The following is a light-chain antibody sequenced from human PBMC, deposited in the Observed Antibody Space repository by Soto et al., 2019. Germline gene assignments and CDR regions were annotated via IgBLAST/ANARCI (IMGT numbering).Light chain of an antibody. CDR1: QSLLHSNGYNY. CDR3: MQALQTPLT. J-gene: IGKJ4*01. Sequence: IVMAHTPLSLPVTPGEPASISCRSSQSLLHSNGYNYLDWYLQKPGQSPQLLIYLGSNRASGVPDRFSGSGSGTDFTLKISRVEAEDVGVYYCMQALQTPLTFGGGTKVDIK. CDR2: LGS. V-gene: IGKV2-28*01.